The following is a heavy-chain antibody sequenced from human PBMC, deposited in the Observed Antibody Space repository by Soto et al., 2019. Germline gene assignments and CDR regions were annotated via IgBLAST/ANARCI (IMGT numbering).Heavy chain of an antibody. J-gene: IGHJ4*02. D-gene: IGHD3-9*01. V-gene: IGHV1-8*01. CDR2: MNPNSGNT. CDR3: ARGVGRGYDILTGYYYFDY. CDR1: GYTFTSYD. Sequence: VASVKVSCKASGYTFTSYDINWVRQATGQGLEWMGWMNPNSGNTGYAQKFQGRVTMTRNTSISTAYMELSSLRSEDTAVYYCARGVGRGYDILTGYYYFDYWGQGTLVTVSS.